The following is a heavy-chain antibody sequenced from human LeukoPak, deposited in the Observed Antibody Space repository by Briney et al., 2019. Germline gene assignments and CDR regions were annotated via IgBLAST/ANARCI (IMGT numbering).Heavy chain of an antibody. V-gene: IGHV4-39*01. D-gene: IGHD1-14*01. Sequence: SSETLSLTCTVSGGSISSSSYYWGWIRQPPGKGLEWIGSIYYSGSTYYNPSLKSRVTISVDTSKNQFSLKLSSVTAADTAVYYCARLRAEGDIDYWGQGTLVTVSS. J-gene: IGHJ4*02. CDR1: GGSISSSSYY. CDR2: IYYSGST. CDR3: ARLRAEGDIDY.